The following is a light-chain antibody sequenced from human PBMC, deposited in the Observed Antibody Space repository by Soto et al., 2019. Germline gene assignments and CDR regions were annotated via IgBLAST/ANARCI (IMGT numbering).Light chain of an antibody. CDR3: QQRDKPGVHT. CDR2: DAS. J-gene: IGKJ4*01. Sequence: EIVLTQSPATLSLSPGERATLSCRASQSVTSQLTWYQQKPGQAPRLLMYDASNRAIGIPARFSGSGSGTDFTLSISSLEPEDSAVYYCQQRDKPGVHTFGGGTKVEIK. V-gene: IGKV3-11*01. CDR1: QSVTSQ.